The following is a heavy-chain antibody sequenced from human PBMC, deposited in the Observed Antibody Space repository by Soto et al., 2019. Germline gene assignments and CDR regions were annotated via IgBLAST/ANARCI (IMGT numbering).Heavy chain of an antibody. D-gene: IGHD3-10*01. CDR2: IKSDGSST. Sequence: EVQLVESGGGLVQPGGSLRLSCAASGFIFSTYWMHWVRQAPGKGLVWVARIKSDGSSTTYADSVKGRFAISRDNAKNTLYLQMNSLRGEDTAVYYCARDYMLRGRGSNWFDPWGQGTLVTVSS. V-gene: IGHV3-74*03. CDR3: ARDYMLRGRGSNWFDP. J-gene: IGHJ5*02. CDR1: GFIFSTYW.